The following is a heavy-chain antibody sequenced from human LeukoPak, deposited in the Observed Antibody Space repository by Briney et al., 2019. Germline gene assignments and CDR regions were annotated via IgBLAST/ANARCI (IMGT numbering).Heavy chain of an antibody. V-gene: IGHV4-4*07. CDR2: IYTSGST. Sequence: SETLSLTCTVSGGSISSYYWSWLRQPAGQGLEWIGHIYTSGSTNHNPSLKSRVTMSVDTSKNQFSLKLSSVTAADTAVYYCGRLYNYYMDVWGKGTTATVSS. J-gene: IGHJ6*03. CDR3: GRLYNYYMDV. CDR1: GGSISSYY. D-gene: IGHD3-10*01.